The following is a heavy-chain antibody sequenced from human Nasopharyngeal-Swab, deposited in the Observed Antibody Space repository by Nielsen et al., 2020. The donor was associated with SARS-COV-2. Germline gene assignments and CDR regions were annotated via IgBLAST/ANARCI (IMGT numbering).Heavy chain of an antibody. CDR3: ARGIAAAGTLDY. D-gene: IGHD6-13*01. J-gene: IGHJ4*02. V-gene: IGHV1-46*01. CDR1: GYTFTSYY. CDR2: VNPSGGRT. Sequence: ASVKVSCKASGYTFTSYYMHWVRQASGQGLEWMGIVNPSGGRTSYAQKFQGRVIMTRDTSTSTAHMELSSLRSEDTAVYYCARGIAAAGTLDYWGQGTLVTVSS.